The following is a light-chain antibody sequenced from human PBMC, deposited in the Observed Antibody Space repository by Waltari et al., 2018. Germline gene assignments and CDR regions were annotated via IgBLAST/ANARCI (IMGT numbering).Light chain of an antibody. CDR1: QSLLHSNGNNY. CDR3: MQTLQALWT. V-gene: IGKV2-28*01. Sequence: DIVMTQSPVSLPVTPGEPASISCRSSQSLLHSNGNNYLDWYLQKPGQSPQLLIYLGSNRAAGVPDRISGSGAGNDFTLRINRVEDEDVGVYYCMQTLQALWTFGQGTKVEIK. CDR2: LGS. J-gene: IGKJ1*01.